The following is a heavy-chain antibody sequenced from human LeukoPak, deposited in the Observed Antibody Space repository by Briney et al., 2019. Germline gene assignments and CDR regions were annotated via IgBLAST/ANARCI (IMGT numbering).Heavy chain of an antibody. CDR1: GGSISSYF. Sequence: PSETLSLTCTVSGGSISSYFWNWVRQPPGKGLEWIGYISYSGSTTYNSSFNSRVTISLDTSKKQLSLTLGFVTAADTAVYFCARGVGSGGYYGSSHWHLDLWGRGTLVTVSS. CDR2: ISYSGST. V-gene: IGHV4-59*01. J-gene: IGHJ2*01. D-gene: IGHD3-22*01. CDR3: ARGVGSGGYYGSSHWHLDL.